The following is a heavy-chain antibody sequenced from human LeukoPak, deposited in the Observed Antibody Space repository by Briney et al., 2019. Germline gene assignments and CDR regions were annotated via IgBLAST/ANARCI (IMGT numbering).Heavy chain of an antibody. V-gene: IGHV4-34*01. CDR3: ARGLYDILTGPNFDY. CDR1: GGFFSGYY. D-gene: IGHD3-9*01. J-gene: IGHJ4*02. Sequence: SETLSLICTVYGGFFSGYYWSWIRQPPGKGVEWLGEINHSGTTNYNPSLKSRVTISVDTSKNQFSLKLSSVTAADTAVYYCARGLYDILTGPNFDYWGQGTLVTVSS. CDR2: INHSGTT.